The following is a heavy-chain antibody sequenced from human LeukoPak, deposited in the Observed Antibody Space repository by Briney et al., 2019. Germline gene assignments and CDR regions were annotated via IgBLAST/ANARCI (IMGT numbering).Heavy chain of an antibody. CDR1: GFTFSSYG. D-gene: IGHD2-2*01. V-gene: IGHV3-30*03. Sequence: GGSLRLSCAASGFTFSSYGMHWVRQAPGKGLEWVAVISYDGSNKYYADSVKGRFTISRDNSKYTLYLQMNSLRAEDTAVYYCATSLLGDYWGQGTLVTVSS. J-gene: IGHJ4*02. CDR3: ATSLLGDY. CDR2: ISYDGSNK.